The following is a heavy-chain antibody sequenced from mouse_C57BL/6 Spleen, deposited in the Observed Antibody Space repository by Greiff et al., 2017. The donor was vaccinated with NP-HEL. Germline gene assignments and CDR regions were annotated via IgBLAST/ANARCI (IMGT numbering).Heavy chain of an antibody. CDR3: ARRIGTGYFDV. V-gene: IGHV5-17*01. CDR1: GFTFSDYG. J-gene: IGHJ1*03. Sequence: EVKLVESGGGLVKPGGSLKLSCAASGFTFSDYGMHWVRQAPEKGLEWVAYISSGSSTIYYADTVKGRFTISRDNAKNTLFLQMTSLRSEDTAMYYCARRIGTGYFDVLGTGTTVTVSS. D-gene: IGHD4-1*01. CDR2: ISSGSSTI.